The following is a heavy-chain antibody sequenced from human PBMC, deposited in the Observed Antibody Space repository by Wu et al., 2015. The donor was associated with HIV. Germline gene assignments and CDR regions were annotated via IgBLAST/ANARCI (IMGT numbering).Heavy chain of an antibody. CDR2: ITPLNGAT. V-gene: IGHV1-18*01. CDR1: GYTFTNYG. CDR3: ARDAGIAAAGKGYYMDV. D-gene: IGHD6-13*01. Sequence: QVQLVQSGAEVKKPGASVRVSCKASGYTFTNYGFSWVRQAPGQGLEWMGWITPLNGATHYAQKVQGRVTMTTDTSTSTAYMELSSLRSEDTAVYYCARDAGIAAAGKGYYMDVWGKGTTVTVSS. J-gene: IGHJ6*04.